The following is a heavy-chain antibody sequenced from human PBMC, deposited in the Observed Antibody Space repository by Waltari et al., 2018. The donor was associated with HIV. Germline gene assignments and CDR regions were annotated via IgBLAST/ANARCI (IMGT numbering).Heavy chain of an antibody. J-gene: IGHJ3*02. D-gene: IGHD2-21*02. CDR1: GFTFDDYA. V-gene: IGHV3-9*01. CDR3: AKTVCGGDCYGDAFDI. Sequence: EVQLVESGGGLVQLGRSLRLSCAASGFTFDDYAMHWVRLAPGKGLEWVSGISWNSGSTGYADSVKGRFTISRDNAKNSLYLQMNSLRAEDTALYYCAKTVCGGDCYGDAFDIWGQGTMVTVSS. CDR2: ISWNSGST.